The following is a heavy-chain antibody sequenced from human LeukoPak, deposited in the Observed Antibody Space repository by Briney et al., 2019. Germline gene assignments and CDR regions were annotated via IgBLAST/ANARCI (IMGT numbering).Heavy chain of an antibody. CDR1: GYTFTSYG. CDR3: ARDWGITMVRGVSGHRDFDY. CDR2: ISAYNGNT. J-gene: IGHJ4*02. D-gene: IGHD3-10*01. V-gene: IGHV1-18*01. Sequence: GASVKVSCKASGYTFTSYGISWVRQAPGQGLEWMEWISAYNGNTNYAQKLQGRVTMTTDTSTSTAYMELRSLRSDDTAVYYCARDWGITMVRGVSGHRDFDYWGQGTLDTVSS.